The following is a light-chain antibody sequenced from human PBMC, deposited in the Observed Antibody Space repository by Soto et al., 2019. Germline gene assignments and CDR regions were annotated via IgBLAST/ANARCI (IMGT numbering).Light chain of an antibody. V-gene: IGKV3-20*01. Sequence: EIMLTQSPGTLSLSPGERATLSCRASQSVSSSYLAWYQQKPGQAPRLLIYGASSRATGIPDRFSGSGSGTDFTLTISRLEPEDFAVYYCQQYGSSPPGTFGQGTKVDI. CDR3: QQYGSSPPGT. J-gene: IGKJ1*01. CDR2: GAS. CDR1: QSVSSSY.